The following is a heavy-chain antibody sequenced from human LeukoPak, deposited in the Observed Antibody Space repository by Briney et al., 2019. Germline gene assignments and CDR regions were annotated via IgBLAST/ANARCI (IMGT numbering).Heavy chain of an antibody. Sequence: GGSLRLSCAASGFDFINHAMNWVRQAPGKGLEWVSTISGSARHTYYAESVKGRFTISRDNSENTVFLQMNSLRTEDTAVYYCVKDAPLATTGFDPWGQGTQVTVSS. CDR1: GFDFINHA. V-gene: IGHV3-23*01. CDR2: ISGSARHT. CDR3: VKDAPLATTGFDP. J-gene: IGHJ5*02. D-gene: IGHD1-1*01.